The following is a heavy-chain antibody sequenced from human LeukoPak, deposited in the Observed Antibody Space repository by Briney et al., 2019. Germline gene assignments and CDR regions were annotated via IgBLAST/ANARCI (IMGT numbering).Heavy chain of an antibody. CDR2: ISSSSSYI. CDR3: AELGITMIGGV. D-gene: IGHD3-10*02. V-gene: IGHV3-21*01. Sequence: GGSLRLTCAASGFTFSSYSMNWVRQAPGKGLEWVSSISSSSSYIYYADSVKGRFTISRDNAKNSLYLQMNSLRAEDTAVYCCAELGITMIGGVWGKGTTVTISS. CDR1: GFTFSSYS. J-gene: IGHJ6*04.